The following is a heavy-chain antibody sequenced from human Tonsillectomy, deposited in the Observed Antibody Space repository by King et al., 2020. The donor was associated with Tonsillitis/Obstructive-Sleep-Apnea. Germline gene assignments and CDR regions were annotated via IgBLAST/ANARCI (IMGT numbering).Heavy chain of an antibody. CDR3: AKEVGRYSSSFY. CDR2: ISYDGTNK. J-gene: IGHJ4*02. Sequence: VQLVESGGGVVQPGRSLRLSCAASGFTFSSFVMHWVRQAPGEGLEWVAVISYDGTNKYYADSVMGRFTISRDNSKSTLYLQMNSLRAEDTAVYYCAKEVGRYSSSFYWGQGTLVTVSS. CDR1: GFTFSSFV. D-gene: IGHD6-6*01. V-gene: IGHV3-30*18.